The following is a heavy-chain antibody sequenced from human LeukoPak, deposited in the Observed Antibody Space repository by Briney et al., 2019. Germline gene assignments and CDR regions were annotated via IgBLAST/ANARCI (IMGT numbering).Heavy chain of an antibody. D-gene: IGHD4-17*01. CDR3: ARELYDDGESWFDP. CDR2: ISYDGNDK. CDR1: GFTFRTYG. Sequence: PGRSLRLSCAASGFTFRTYGMHWLRQAPGKGPEWVTFISYDGNDKKYGASVKGRFTVSRDNFKNFLYLQMNSLRVEDTAMYYCARELYDDGESWFDPWGQGTLVTVSS. J-gene: IGHJ5*02. V-gene: IGHV3-30*04.